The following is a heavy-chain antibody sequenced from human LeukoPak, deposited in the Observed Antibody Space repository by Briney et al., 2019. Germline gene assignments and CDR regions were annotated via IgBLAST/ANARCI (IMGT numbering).Heavy chain of an antibody. V-gene: IGHV3-20*04. D-gene: IGHD3-22*01. Sequence: GGSLRLSCAASGFTFDDYGMRWVRRAPGKWLEWVSGINWNGDSTNYADSVKGRFTISRDNAKNSLYLQVNSLRAEDTALYYCARGFYYDSGATWRAFNIWGQGTMVTVFS. CDR3: ARGFYYDSGATWRAFNI. J-gene: IGHJ3*02. CDR1: GFTFDDYG. CDR2: INWNGDST.